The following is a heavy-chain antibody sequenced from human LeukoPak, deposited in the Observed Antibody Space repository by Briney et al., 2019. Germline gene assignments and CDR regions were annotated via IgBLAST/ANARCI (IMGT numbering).Heavy chain of an antibody. CDR2: INHSGST. J-gene: IGHJ5*02. CDR1: GFTFSSYV. Sequence: GSLRLSCAASGFTFSSYVMSWVRQPPGKGLEWIGEINHSGSTNYNPSLKSRVTISVDTSKNQFSLKLSSVTAADTAVYYCARSLRITIFGVATRDWFDPWGQGTLVTVSS. D-gene: IGHD3-3*01. CDR3: ARSLRITIFGVATRDWFDP. V-gene: IGHV4-34*01.